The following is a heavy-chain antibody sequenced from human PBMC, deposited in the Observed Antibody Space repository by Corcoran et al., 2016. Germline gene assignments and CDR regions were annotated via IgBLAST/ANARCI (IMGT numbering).Heavy chain of an antibody. CDR1: GSSVSNAW. V-gene: IGHV3-15*07. D-gene: IGHD3-22*01. CDR3: TTHPPTYYYDSTSGRAFDI. Sequence: GSSVSNAWMNWVRQAPGKGLEWVGRIKSKTDGGTTDYAAPVKGRFTISRDDSKNTLYLQMNSLKTEDTAVYYCTTHPPTYYYDSTSGRAFDIWGQGTMVTVSS. CDR2: IKSKTDGGTT. J-gene: IGHJ3*02.